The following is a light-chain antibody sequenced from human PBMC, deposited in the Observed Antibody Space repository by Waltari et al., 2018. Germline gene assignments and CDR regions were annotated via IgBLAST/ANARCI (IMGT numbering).Light chain of an antibody. CDR2: EFS. V-gene: IGLV2-14*01. CDR1: SSYVGGYTS. Sequence: QSALTQPAPVSGSPGQSITISFTGTSSYVGGYTSVSWYQQHPGKAPKLLIYEFSNRPSGVSKSFSGSKSGNSASLTISGLQAEDEADYYCSSYTSSIFVVFGGGTKLTVL. J-gene: IGLJ2*01. CDR3: SSYTSSIFVV.